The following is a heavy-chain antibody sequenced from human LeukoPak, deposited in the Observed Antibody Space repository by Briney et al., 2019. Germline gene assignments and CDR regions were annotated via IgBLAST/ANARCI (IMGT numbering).Heavy chain of an antibody. Sequence: TGGSLRLSCAASGFTFSSYSMNWVRQAPGKGLEWVSYISSSSSTIYYADSVKGRFTISRDNAKNSLYLQMNSLRAEDTAVYYCASYSPTNGLYYYYYGMDVWGQGTTVTVSS. CDR1: GFTFSSYS. CDR3: ASYSPTNGLYYYYYGMDV. D-gene: IGHD2-15*01. V-gene: IGHV3-48*04. J-gene: IGHJ6*02. CDR2: ISSSSSTI.